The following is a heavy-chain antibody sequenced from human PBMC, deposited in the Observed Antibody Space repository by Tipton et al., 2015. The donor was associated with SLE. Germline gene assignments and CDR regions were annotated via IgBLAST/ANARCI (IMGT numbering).Heavy chain of an antibody. CDR1: GGTFSSYA. CDR3: ARGGYSSGWYGY. D-gene: IGHD6-19*01. CDR2: TNPNSGNT. Sequence: QSGAEVKKPGSSVKVSCKASGGTFSSYAISWVRQATGQGLEWMGWTNPNSGNTGYAQKFQGRVTMTRNTSISTAYMELSSLRSEDTAVYYCARGGYSSGWYGYWGQGTLVTVSS. V-gene: IGHV1-8*02. J-gene: IGHJ4*02.